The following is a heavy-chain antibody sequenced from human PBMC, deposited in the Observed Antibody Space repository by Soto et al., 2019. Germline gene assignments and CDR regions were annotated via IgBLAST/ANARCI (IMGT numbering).Heavy chain of an antibody. CDR1: GFTFTSSA. CDR3: AAELMGATXDSYGMDV. Sequence: SVKVSCKASGFTFTSSAVQWVRQARGQRLEWIGWIVVGSGNTNYAQKFQERVTITRDMSTSTAYMELSSLRSEDTAVYYCAAELMGATXDSYGMDVWGQGTTVTVSS. J-gene: IGHJ6*02. CDR2: IVVGSGNT. V-gene: IGHV1-58*01. D-gene: IGHD1-26*01.